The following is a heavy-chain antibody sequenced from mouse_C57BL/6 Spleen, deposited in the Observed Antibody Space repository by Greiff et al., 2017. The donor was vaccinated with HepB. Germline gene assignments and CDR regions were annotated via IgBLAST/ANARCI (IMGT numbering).Heavy chain of an antibody. D-gene: IGHD2-5*01. CDR2: INPSSGYT. CDR3: ARKRYSNYDAMDY. J-gene: IGHJ4*01. Sequence: VQLQQSGADLAKPGASVKLSCKASGYTFTSYWMHWVKQRPGQGLEWIGYINPSSGYTKYNQKFKDKATLTADKSSSTAYMQLSSLTYEDSAVYYCARKRYSNYDAMDYWGQGTSVTVSS. V-gene: IGHV1-7*01. CDR1: GYTFTSYW.